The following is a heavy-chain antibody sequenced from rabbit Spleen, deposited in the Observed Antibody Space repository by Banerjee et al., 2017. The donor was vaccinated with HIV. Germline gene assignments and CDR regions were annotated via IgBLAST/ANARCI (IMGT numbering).Heavy chain of an antibody. D-gene: IGHD4-1*01. CDR1: GFSFSNKAV. CDR3: ARAIVPWLGLTRLDL. Sequence: QEQLEESGGGLVKPGASLTLTCKASGFSFSNKAVMCWVRQAPGKGLEWIACIDTGSSSFTYFAHWAKGRFTISKASSTTVTLQMTSLAAADTATYFCARAIVPWLGLTRLDLWGPGTLVTVS. CDR2: IDTGSSSFT. V-gene: IGHV1S45*01. J-gene: IGHJ3*01.